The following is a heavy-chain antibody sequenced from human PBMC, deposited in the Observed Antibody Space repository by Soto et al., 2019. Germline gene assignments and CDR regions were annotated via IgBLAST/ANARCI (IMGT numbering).Heavy chain of an antibody. CDR3: TRSITRFLEWLFDY. D-gene: IGHD3-3*01. CDR2: VNPSDATP. V-gene: IGHV1-46*03. Sequence: QVQLVQSGAEVKKPGASVKVSCKASGYTFTSYYMHWVRQAPGQGLEWVGIVNPSDATPSYAPRLHGRVTITSDTSTSTVYMELSILRSEDTAVYYCTRSITRFLEWLFDYWGQGTLVTVSS. J-gene: IGHJ4*02. CDR1: GYTFTSYY.